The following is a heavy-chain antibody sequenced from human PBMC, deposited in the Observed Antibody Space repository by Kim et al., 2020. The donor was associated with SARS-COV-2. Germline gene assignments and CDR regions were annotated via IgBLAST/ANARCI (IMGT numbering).Heavy chain of an antibody. CDR3: GRRNYGSGSYSFDY. Sequence: YSPSIQGQVTISVDKSIDTAFLQWSSLEATDTAMYYCGRRNYGSGSYSFDYWGQGTLVTVSS. D-gene: IGHD3-10*01. V-gene: IGHV5-51*01. J-gene: IGHJ4*02.